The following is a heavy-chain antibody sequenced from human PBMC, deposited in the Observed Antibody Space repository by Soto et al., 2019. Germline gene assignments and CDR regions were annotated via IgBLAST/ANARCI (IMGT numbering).Heavy chain of an antibody. CDR2: IWYDGSNK. D-gene: IGHD6-25*01. J-gene: IGHJ4*02. V-gene: IGHV3-33*01. CDR1: GFTFSSYG. Sequence: QVQLVESGGGVVQPGRSLRLSCAASGFTFSSYGMHWVRQAPGKGLEWVAVIWYDGSNKYYADSVKGRFTISRDNSKNTLYMQMNSLRAEDTAVYYCARDHERVFDYWGQGTLVTVSS. CDR3: ARDHERVFDY.